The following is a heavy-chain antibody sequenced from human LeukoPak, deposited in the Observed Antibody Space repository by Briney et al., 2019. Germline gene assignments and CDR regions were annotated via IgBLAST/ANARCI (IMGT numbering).Heavy chain of an antibody. Sequence: GGSLRLSCAASGFTFSSYAMSWVRQAPGKGLGWVSAISGSGGSTYYADSVKGRFTISRDNSKNTLYLQMSSLRAEDTAVYYCAKGVCSGGSCYPLAYFDYWGQGTLVTVSS. V-gene: IGHV3-23*01. CDR1: GFTFSSYA. CDR2: ISGSGGST. CDR3: AKGVCSGGSCYPLAYFDY. D-gene: IGHD2-15*01. J-gene: IGHJ4*02.